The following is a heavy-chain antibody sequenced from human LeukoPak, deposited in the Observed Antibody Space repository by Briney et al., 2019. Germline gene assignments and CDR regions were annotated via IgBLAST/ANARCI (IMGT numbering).Heavy chain of an antibody. CDR2: INHSGST. CDR1: GGSFSGYY. V-gene: IGHV4-34*01. CDR3: ARRDYYGSGSYRQFDY. Sequence: PSETLSLTCAVYGGSFSGYYRSWIRQPPGKGLEWIGEINHSGSTNYNPSLKSRVTISVDTSKNQFSLKLSSVTAADTAVYYCARRDYYGSGSYRQFDYWGQGTLVTVSS. J-gene: IGHJ4*02. D-gene: IGHD3-10*01.